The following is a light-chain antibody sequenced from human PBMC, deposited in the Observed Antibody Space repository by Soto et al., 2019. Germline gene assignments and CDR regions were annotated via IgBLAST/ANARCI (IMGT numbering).Light chain of an antibody. V-gene: IGKV3-20*01. CDR2: GAS. CDR1: QSVSSSY. Sequence: IVVTRWLCTLPLCPGERATVAFGVSQSVSSSYLAWYQQKPGQAPRLLIYGASSRATGIPDRVSGIGSGNDFTTTIRRLEPEDQAVYFCQQYGSSPLTFGPGTKVDIK. CDR3: QQYGSSPLT. J-gene: IGKJ3*01.